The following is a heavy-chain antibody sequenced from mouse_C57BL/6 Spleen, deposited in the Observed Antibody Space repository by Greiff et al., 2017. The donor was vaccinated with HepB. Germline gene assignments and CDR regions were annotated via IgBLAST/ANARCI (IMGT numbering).Heavy chain of an antibody. CDR3: ARGGTNWDGFDY. Sequence: QVQLQQPGAELVMPGASVKLSCKASGYTFTSYWMHWVKQRPGQGLEWIGEIDPSDSYTNYNQKFKGKSTLTVDKSSSTAYMQLSSLTSEDSAVYYCARGGTNWDGFDYWGQGTTLTVAS. D-gene: IGHD4-1*01. CDR2: IDPSDSYT. V-gene: IGHV1-69*01. J-gene: IGHJ2*01. CDR1: GYTFTSYW.